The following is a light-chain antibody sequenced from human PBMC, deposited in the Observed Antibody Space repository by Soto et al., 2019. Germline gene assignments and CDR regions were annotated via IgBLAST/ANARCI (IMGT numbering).Light chain of an antibody. V-gene: IGLV1-47*01. Sequence: QSVLTQPPSASATPGQRITLSCFGSSSNIGSNYGYWYQQLPGTAPKLLISRDDERPSGVPDRFSGSKSGTSASLAISGVRSEDEADYFCAAWDDSLRDPVFGGGTKRTVL. CDR1: SSNIGSNY. J-gene: IGLJ2*01. CDR3: AAWDDSLRDPV. CDR2: RDD.